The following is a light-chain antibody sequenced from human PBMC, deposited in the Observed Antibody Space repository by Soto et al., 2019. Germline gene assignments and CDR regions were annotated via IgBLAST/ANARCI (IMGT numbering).Light chain of an antibody. CDR2: DAS. V-gene: IGKV3-15*01. CDR3: QQYNNWPPIT. Sequence: EIVLTQSPGTLSLSPGERATLSCRASQSVSSSNLAWYQQKPGQAPRLLIYDASTRATAIPARFSGSGSGTEFTLSISSLQSEDFAVYYCQQYNNWPPITFGQGTRLEIK. J-gene: IGKJ5*01. CDR1: QSVSSSN.